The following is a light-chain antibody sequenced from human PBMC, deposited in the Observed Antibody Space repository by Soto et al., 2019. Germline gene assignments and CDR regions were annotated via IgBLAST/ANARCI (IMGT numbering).Light chain of an antibody. CDR3: QQYNSYPWT. CDR1: QSVSSN. CDR2: GAS. V-gene: IGKV3-15*01. Sequence: EVFMTQSPATLSVSPGERATLSCRASQSVSSNLAWYQQKPGQAPSLLIYGASTRDTGVPARFSGSGSGTEFTLTISSLQTDDFATYYCQQYNSYPWTFGQGPKVDIK. J-gene: IGKJ1*01.